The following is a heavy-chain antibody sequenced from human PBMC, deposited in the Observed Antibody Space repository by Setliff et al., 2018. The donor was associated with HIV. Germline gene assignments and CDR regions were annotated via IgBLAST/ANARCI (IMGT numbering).Heavy chain of an antibody. D-gene: IGHD4-17*01. CDR2: IYTSGST. J-gene: IGHJ2*01. Sequence: PSETLSLTCAVYGGSFSGYYWSWIRKPAGKGLEWIGRIYTSGSTDYNPSFKSRVTMSVDTSKNQFSLKLNSVTVADTAIYYCARLTINTTTVTAHLLWYLDLWGRGTLVTVS. CDR1: GGSFSGYY. V-gene: IGHV4-59*10. CDR3: ARLTINTTTVTAHLLWYLDL.